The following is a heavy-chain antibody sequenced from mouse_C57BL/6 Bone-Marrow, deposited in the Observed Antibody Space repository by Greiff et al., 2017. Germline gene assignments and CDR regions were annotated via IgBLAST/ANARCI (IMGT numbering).Heavy chain of an antibody. CDR3: ARLIDYGSRYAMDY. Sequence: VQLQQSGPELVRPGVSVKISCKGSGYTFTDYAMHWVKQSHGKSLEWIGVISPCDGDASYNQKFKDKATMTVDKSSSTAYMQLDRLTSEDSAVYYGARLIDYGSRYAMDYWGQGTSVTVSS. CDR1: GYTFTDYA. CDR2: ISPCDGDA. D-gene: IGHD2-1*01. J-gene: IGHJ4*01. V-gene: IGHV1-67*01.